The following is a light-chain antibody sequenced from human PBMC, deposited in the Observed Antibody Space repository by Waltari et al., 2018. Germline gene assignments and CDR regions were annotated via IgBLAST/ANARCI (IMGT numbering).Light chain of an antibody. CDR3: QQYNNWPRT. Sequence: EILMTQSPATLSVSQGERATLSCRASQSVSSNLAWYQQKPGQAPRLLIYGASTRATGIPARFSGSGSGTEFTLTITSLQSEDFAVYYCQQYNNWPRTFGQGTKVEIK. J-gene: IGKJ1*01. CDR1: QSVSSN. CDR2: GAS. V-gene: IGKV3-15*01.